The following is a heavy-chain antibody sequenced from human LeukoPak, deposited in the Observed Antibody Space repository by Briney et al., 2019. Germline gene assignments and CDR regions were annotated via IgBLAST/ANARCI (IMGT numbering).Heavy chain of an antibody. J-gene: IGHJ4*02. CDR2: ISSSSSTI. D-gene: IGHD2-2*01. CDR1: GFTFSSYS. V-gene: IGHV3-48*01. Sequence: PGGSLRLSCAASGFTFSSYSMNWVRQAPGKGLEWVSYISSSSSTIYYADSVKGRFTISRDNSKNTLYLQMNSLRAEDTAVYYCAKDRGGGYCSSTSCPSYYFDYWGQGTLVTVSS. CDR3: AKDRGGGYCSSTSCPSYYFDY.